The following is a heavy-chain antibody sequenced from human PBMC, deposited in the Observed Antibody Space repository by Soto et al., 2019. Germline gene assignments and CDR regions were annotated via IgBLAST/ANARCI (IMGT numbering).Heavy chain of an antibody. CDR1: GFTFSSYG. V-gene: IGHV3-30*18. Sequence: QVQLVESGGGVVQPGRSLRLSCAASGFTFSSYGMHWVRQAPGKGLEWVAVISYDGSNKYYADSVKGRFTISRDNSKNTLYLQMNSLRAEDTAVYYCANEGRKTMVRGVIGWGQGTLVTVSS. CDR2: ISYDGSNK. J-gene: IGHJ4*02. D-gene: IGHD3-10*01. CDR3: ANEGRKTMVRGVIG.